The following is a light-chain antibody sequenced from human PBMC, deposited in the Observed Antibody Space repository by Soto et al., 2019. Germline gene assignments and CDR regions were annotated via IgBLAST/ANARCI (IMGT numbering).Light chain of an antibody. J-gene: IGLJ2*01. V-gene: IGLV2-14*01. CDR1: SSDVGGYNY. CDR2: EVI. Sequence: QSALTQPASVSGSPGQSITISCTGTSSDVGGYNYVSWYQQHPPKAPKLMIYEVINRPSGVSNRFSGSKSGNTASLTISGLQAEDEADYYCSSYAGSNNFVVFGGGTKLTVL. CDR3: SSYAGSNNFVV.